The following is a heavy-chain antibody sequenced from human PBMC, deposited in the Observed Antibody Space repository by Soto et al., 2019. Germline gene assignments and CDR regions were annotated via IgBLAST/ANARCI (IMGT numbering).Heavy chain of an antibody. Sequence: VKVSCKASGYTFTDSAIHWVRQAPGQSLELLGWIAPANGNTKYSQKFQGRVTITRDTSATTAYMELSSLRSEDTAVYYCAKGSRMWTPDYWGQGTLVTVSS. CDR1: GYTFTDSA. CDR3: AKGSRMWTPDY. J-gene: IGHJ4*02. V-gene: IGHV1-3*01. D-gene: IGHD2-21*01. CDR2: IAPANGNT.